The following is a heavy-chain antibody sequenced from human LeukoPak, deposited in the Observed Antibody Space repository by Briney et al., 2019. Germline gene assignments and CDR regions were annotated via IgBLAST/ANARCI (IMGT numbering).Heavy chain of an antibody. CDR2: IYYSGST. Sequence: PSQTLSLTCTVSGGSISSGDYYWSWIRQPPGKGLEWIGYIYYSGSTCYNPSLKSRLTISVDTSKNQFSLKLSSVTAADTAVYYCARALGVVVPAAYGFDIWGQETMVTVSS. J-gene: IGHJ3*02. CDR1: GGSISSGDYY. V-gene: IGHV4-30-4*08. CDR3: ARALGVVVPAAYGFDI. D-gene: IGHD2-2*01.